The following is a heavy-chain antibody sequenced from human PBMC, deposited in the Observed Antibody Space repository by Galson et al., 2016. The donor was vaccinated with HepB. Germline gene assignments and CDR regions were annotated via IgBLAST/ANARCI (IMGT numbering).Heavy chain of an antibody. CDR3: ARGGNSGRGWFDP. V-gene: IGHV3-48*01. CDR2: ISSSSSTI. CDR1: GFTFSSYS. D-gene: IGHD4-23*01. Sequence: SLRLSCAASGFTFSSYSINWVRQAPGKGLEWVSYISSSSSTIYYADSVKGRFTISRDNAKNTLYLQMNSLRGEDTAVYYCARGGNSGRGWFDPWGQGTLVTVSS. J-gene: IGHJ5*02.